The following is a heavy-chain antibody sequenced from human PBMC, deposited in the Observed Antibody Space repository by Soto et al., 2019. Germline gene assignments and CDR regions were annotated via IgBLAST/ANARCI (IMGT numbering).Heavy chain of an antibody. CDR2: INPNSGGT. D-gene: IGHD6-6*01. J-gene: IGHJ4*02. Sequence: TSLKVSCESSVYTFTGYDIHCVRPAPGQGLEWMGWINPNSGGTNYAQKFQGRVTMTRDTSISTAYMELSRLRSDDTAVYYCARLPGGTAPRPDYWGQGTLVTFS. CDR1: VYTFTGYD. V-gene: IGHV1-2*02. CDR3: ARLPGGTAPRPDY.